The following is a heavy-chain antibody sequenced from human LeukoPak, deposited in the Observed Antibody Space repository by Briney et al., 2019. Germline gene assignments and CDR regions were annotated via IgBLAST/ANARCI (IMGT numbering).Heavy chain of an antibody. CDR2: IYPGDSDT. D-gene: IGHD2-15*01. CDR3: ARSGGGYCSGGSCYPGDNWFDP. CDR1: GYSFTSYW. Sequence: GESLKISCKGSGYSFTSYWIGWVRQMPGKGLEWMGIIYPGDSDTRYSPSFQGQVTISADKSISTAYLQWSSLKASDTAMYYCARSGGGYCSGGSCYPGDNWFDPWGQGTLVTVSS. J-gene: IGHJ5*02. V-gene: IGHV5-51*01.